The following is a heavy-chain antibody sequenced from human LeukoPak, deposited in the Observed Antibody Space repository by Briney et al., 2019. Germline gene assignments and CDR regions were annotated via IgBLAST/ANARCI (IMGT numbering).Heavy chain of an antibody. CDR1: GGSISSYY. CDR2: IYYSGST. Sequence: PSETLSLTCAVSGGSISSYYWSWIRQPPGKGLEWIGYIYYSGSTNFNPSLKSRVTISADTSKNQFSLKLSSVTAADTAVYYCARSDYGDSAGYWGQGTLVTVSS. J-gene: IGHJ4*02. D-gene: IGHD4-17*01. CDR3: ARSDYGDSAGY. V-gene: IGHV4-59*01.